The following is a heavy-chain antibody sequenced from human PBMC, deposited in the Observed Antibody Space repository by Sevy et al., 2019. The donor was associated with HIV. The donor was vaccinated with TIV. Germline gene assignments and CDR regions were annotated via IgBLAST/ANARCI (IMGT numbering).Heavy chain of an antibody. J-gene: IGHJ4*02. CDR1: GFTVSTSY. V-gene: IGHV3-53*01. CDR3: ARVWLNSGVF. CDR2: IYSGGTT. Sequence: GGSLRLSCAAPGFTVSTSYMTWVRQAPGKGLESVSVIYSGGTTYYADSVKGRFTISRDNSKNTLYLQMNSLRAEDTAVYYCARVWLNSGVFWGQGTLVNVSS. D-gene: IGHD1-26*01.